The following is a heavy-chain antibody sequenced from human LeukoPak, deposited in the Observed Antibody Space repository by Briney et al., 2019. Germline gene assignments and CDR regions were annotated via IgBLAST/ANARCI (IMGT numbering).Heavy chain of an antibody. CDR1: GYTFTSYG. CDR3: AREVKLRLGELSFFDY. Sequence: ASVTVSCTASGYTFTSYGISWVRQAPGQGLEWMGRINPNSGGTNYAQKFQGRVTMTRDTSISTAYMELSRLRSDDTAVYYCAREVKLRLGELSFFDYWGQGTLVTVSS. J-gene: IGHJ4*02. V-gene: IGHV1-2*06. CDR2: INPNSGGT. D-gene: IGHD3-16*02.